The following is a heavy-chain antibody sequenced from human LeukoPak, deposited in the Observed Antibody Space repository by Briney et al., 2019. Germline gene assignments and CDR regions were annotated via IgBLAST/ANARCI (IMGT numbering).Heavy chain of an antibody. J-gene: IGHJ4*02. CDR2: IYTIGST. CDR1: GDSISSYY. V-gene: IGHV4-4*09. D-gene: IGHD2-21*02. CDR3: ARTVVVTAIHYFDY. Sequence: SETLSLTCTGSGDSISSYYWSWIRQPPGKGLEWIGYIYTIGSTNYNPSLESRVTISVDTSKNHFSLKLSSVTAADTAVYYCARTVVVTAIHYFDYWGQGTLVTVSS.